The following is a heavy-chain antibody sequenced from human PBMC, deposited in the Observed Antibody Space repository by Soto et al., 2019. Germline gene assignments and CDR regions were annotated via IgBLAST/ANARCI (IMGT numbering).Heavy chain of an antibody. J-gene: IGHJ4*02. Sequence: PSGTLSLTCTVSGGSISSSSYYWGWIRQPPGKGLEWIGSIYYSGSTYYNPSLKSRVTISVDTSKNQFSLKLNSVTAADTAVYYCARGSWAIRFEYWGQATVVTISS. D-gene: IGHD2-2*02. CDR3: ARGSWAIRFEY. CDR2: IYYSGST. CDR1: GGSISSSSYY. V-gene: IGHV4-39*01.